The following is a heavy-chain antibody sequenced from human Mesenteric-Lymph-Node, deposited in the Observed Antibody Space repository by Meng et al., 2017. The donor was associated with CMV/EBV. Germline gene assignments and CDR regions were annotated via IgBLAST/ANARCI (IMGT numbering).Heavy chain of an antibody. D-gene: IGHD2-2*01. Sequence: SETLSLTCTVSGGSISSGDYHWSWIRQPPGKGLEWIGYIYYNGNTYYNPSLKSRVTISVDTSKNQFSLKLSSVTAADTAVYYCARGEGYCSSTSCYPYYYYGMDVWGQGTTVTVSS. CDR2: IYYNGNT. CDR3: ARGEGYCSSTSCYPYYYYGMDV. J-gene: IGHJ6*02. V-gene: IGHV4-30-4*02. CDR1: GGSISSGDYH.